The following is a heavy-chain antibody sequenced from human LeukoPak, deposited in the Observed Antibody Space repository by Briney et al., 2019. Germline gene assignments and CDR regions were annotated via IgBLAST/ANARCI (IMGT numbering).Heavy chain of an antibody. CDR1: GGSIGSSSYY. D-gene: IGHD1-26*01. CDR3: ARRPSQSSGSYWSGYFDY. CDR2: IYYSGST. V-gene: IGHV4-39*01. J-gene: IGHJ4*02. Sequence: SETLSLTCTVSGGSIGSSSYYWGWIRQPPGTGLEWIGSIYYSGSTYYNPSLKSRVTISVDTSKNQFSLKLSSVTAADTAVYYCARRPSQSSGSYWSGYFDYWGQGTLVTVSS.